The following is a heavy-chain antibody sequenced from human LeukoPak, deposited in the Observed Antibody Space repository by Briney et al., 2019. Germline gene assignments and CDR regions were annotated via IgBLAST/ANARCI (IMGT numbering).Heavy chain of an antibody. D-gene: IGHD4-17*01. CDR1: GFTFSSYA. Sequence: GGSLRLSCAASGFTFSSYAMHWVRQAPGKGLEWVAVISYDGSNKYYADSVKGRFTISRDNSKNTLYLQMNSLRAEDTAVYYCARDLKGYGETPDFDYWGQGTLVTVSS. V-gene: IGHV3-30*04. CDR3: ARDLKGYGETPDFDY. CDR2: ISYDGSNK. J-gene: IGHJ4*02.